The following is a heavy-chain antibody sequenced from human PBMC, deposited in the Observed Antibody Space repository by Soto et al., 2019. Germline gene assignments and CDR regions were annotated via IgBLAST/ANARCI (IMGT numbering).Heavy chain of an antibody. V-gene: IGHV1-69*06. CDR3: ARDDQNYSGWFDP. CDR2: IIPLFGTP. CDR1: GGTFSNYA. D-gene: IGHD3-10*01. J-gene: IGHJ5*02. Sequence: EASVKVSCKASGGTFSNYAINWVRQAPGQGLEWMGGIIPLFGTPNYAQKFQGRVTFTAHKSTSTAYMELRSLRSDDTAVYYCARDDQNYSGWFDPWGQGTLVTVSS.